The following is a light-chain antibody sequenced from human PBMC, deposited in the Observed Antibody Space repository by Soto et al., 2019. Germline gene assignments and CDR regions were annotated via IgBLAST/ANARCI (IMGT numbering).Light chain of an antibody. CDR2: DAS. J-gene: IGKJ1*01. CDR3: QQRSNWPPWT. Sequence: EIVLTQSPATLSLSPGERATLSCRASQSVSSYLAWYQQKPGQAPRLLIYDASNRATGIPARFSGSGSGPDCTLTISSLEPEDFAVYYCQQRSNWPPWTFGQGTKVEIK. V-gene: IGKV3-11*01. CDR1: QSVSSY.